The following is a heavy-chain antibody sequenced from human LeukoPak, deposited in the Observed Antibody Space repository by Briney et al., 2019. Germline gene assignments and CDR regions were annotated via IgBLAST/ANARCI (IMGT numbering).Heavy chain of an antibody. J-gene: IGHJ5*02. CDR2: IYSSGST. CDR3: ARDFWSGSVGFDP. Sequence: SETLSLTCTVSGAAISTYFWSWIRQSPGKGLEWIGYIYSSGSTKYNPSLKSRVTISVDASKNQFALTLRSLTAADTAVYYCARDFWSGSVGFDPWGQGTLSPSPQ. CDR1: GAAISTYF. D-gene: IGHD3-3*01. V-gene: IGHV4-59*01.